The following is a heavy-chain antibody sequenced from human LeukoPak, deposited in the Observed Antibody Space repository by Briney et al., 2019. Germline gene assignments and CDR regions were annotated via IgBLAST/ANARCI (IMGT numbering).Heavy chain of an antibody. V-gene: IGHV1-18*01. CDR2: ISAYNGNT. D-gene: IGHD3-22*01. CDR1: GYTFTSYG. CDR3: ARTGAYYSGMYYFDY. Sequence: ASVKVSCKASGYTFTSYGISWVRQAPGQGLEWMGWISAYNGNTNYAQKFQGRVTMTRDTSISTAYMELSRLRSDDTAVYYCARTGAYYSGMYYFDYWGQGTLVTVSS. J-gene: IGHJ4*02.